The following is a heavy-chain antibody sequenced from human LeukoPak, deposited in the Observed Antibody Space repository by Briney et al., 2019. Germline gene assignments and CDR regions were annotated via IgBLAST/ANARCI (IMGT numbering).Heavy chain of an antibody. J-gene: IGHJ4*02. CDR3: ARDGTTATFIDY. D-gene: IGHD4-17*01. CDR2: IISSRSYI. V-gene: IGHV3-21*01. Sequence: VSSIISSRSYIYYADSVKGRFTISRDNAKNSLYLQMNSLRAEDTAVYYCARDGTTATFIDYWGQGTLVTVSS.